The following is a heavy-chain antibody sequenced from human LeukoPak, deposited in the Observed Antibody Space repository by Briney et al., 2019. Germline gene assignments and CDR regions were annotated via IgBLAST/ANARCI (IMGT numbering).Heavy chain of an antibody. CDR2: INPNSGGT. V-gene: IGHV1-2*02. D-gene: IGHD5-12*01. CDR1: GYTFTGYY. J-gene: IGHJ4*02. CDR3: ARPGYSGYDSANFDY. Sequence: ASVKVSCKASGYTFTGYYMHWVRQAPGQGLEWMGWINPNSGGTNYAQKFQGRVTMTRDTPISTAYMELSRLRSDDTAVYYCARPGYSGYDSANFDYRGQGTLVTVSS.